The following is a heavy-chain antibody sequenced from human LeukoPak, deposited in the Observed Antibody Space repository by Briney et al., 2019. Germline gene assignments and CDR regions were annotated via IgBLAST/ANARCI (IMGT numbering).Heavy chain of an antibody. CDR2: INHSGST. J-gene: IGHJ3*02. V-gene: IGHV4-34*01. CDR3: ARGIDYGDYVSAFDI. Sequence: SETLSLTCTVSGGSISSYYWSWIRQPPGKGLEWIGEINHSGSTNYNPSLKSRVTISVDTSKNQFSLKLSSVTAADTAVYYCARGIDYGDYVSAFDIWGQGQWSPSLQ. D-gene: IGHD4-17*01. CDR1: GGSISSYY.